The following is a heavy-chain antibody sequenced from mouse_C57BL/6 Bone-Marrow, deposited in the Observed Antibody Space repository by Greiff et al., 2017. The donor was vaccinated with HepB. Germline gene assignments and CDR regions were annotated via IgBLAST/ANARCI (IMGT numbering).Heavy chain of an antibody. V-gene: IGHV5-12*01. J-gene: IGHJ2*01. D-gene: IGHD2-3*01. CDR1: GFTFSDYY. CDR3: ARHRDGYYLDY. Sequence: EVMLVESGGGLVQPGGSLKLSCAASGFTFSDYYMYWVRQTPEKRLEWVAYISNGGGSTYYPDTVKGRFTISRDNAKNTLYLQMSRLKSEDTAMYYCARHRDGYYLDYWGQGTTLTVSS. CDR2: ISNGGGST.